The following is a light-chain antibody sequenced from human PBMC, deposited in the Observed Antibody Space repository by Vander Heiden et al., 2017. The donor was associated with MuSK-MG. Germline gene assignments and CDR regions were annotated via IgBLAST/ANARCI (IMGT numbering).Light chain of an antibody. Sequence: EIVLTQSPATLSLSPGERATLSCRASQSVSSYLAGDQQKPGQAPRLLIYDASNRATGIKDRFSGSGSGTDFTRTISSLEPEDFEGDDGQQRDTFGGGTKVEIK. CDR1: QSVSSY. CDR2: DAS. CDR3: QQRDT. V-gene: IGKV3-11*01. J-gene: IGKJ4*01.